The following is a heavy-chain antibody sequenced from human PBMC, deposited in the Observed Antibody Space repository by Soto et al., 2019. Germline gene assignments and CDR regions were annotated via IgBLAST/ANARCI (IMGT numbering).Heavy chain of an antibody. J-gene: IGHJ5*02. Sequence: GASVKVSCKASGYTFTSYGISWVRQAPGQGLEWMGWISAYNGNTNYAQKLQGRVTMTTDTSTSTAYMELRSLRSDDTAVYYCARSGYSSGWYYGPSGPASWFDPWGQGTLVTVSS. V-gene: IGHV1-18*01. CDR1: GYTFTSYG. D-gene: IGHD6-19*01. CDR2: ISAYNGNT. CDR3: ARSGYSSGWYYGPSGPASWFDP.